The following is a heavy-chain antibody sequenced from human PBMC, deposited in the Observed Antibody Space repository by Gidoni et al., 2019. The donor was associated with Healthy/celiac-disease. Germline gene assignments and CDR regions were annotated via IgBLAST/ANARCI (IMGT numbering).Heavy chain of an antibody. CDR1: GFTFSSYA. D-gene: IGHD3-22*01. V-gene: IGHV3-23*01. J-gene: IGHJ1*01. CDR3: AKVAHDSSGYYRPVEYFQH. Sequence: EVQLLESGGGLVQPGGSLSLSCAASGFTFSSYAMSWVRQAPGKGLEWVSAISGSGGSTYYADSVKGRFTISRDNSKNTLYLQMNSLRAEDTAVYYCAKVAHDSSGYYRPVEYFQHWGQGTLVTVSS. CDR2: ISGSGGST.